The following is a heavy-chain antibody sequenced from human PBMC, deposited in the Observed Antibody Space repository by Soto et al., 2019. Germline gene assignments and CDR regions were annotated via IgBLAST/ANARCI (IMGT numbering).Heavy chain of an antibody. Sequence: GGSLRLSCAASGFTFSSYSMNWFRQAPGKGLEWVSSISSSSSYIYYADSVKGRFTISRDNAKNSLYLQMNSLRAEDTAVYYCARDYCSSTSCYTANHYYYYYGMDVWGQGTTVTVSS. CDR2: ISSSSSYI. D-gene: IGHD2-2*02. V-gene: IGHV3-21*01. J-gene: IGHJ6*02. CDR1: GFTFSSYS. CDR3: ARDYCSSTSCYTANHYYYYYGMDV.